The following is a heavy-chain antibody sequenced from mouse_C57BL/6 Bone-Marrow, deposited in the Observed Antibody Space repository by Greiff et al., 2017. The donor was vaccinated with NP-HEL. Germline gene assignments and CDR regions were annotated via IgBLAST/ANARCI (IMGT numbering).Heavy chain of an antibody. D-gene: IGHD2-14*01. CDR3: ARGTHRFAY. CDR2: ISDGGSYT. J-gene: IGHJ3*01. Sequence: EVKLVESEGGLVKPGGSLKLSCAASGFTFSSYAMSWVRQTPEKRLEWVATISDGGSYTYYPDNVKGRFTISRDNAKNNLYLQMSHLKSEDTAMYYCARGTHRFAYWGQGTLVTVSA. CDR1: GFTFSSYA. V-gene: IGHV5-4*03.